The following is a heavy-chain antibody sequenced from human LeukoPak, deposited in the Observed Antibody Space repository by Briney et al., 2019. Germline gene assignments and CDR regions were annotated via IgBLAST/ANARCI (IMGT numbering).Heavy chain of an antibody. D-gene: IGHD3-10*01. Sequence: GGSLRLSCAASGFTFSSYWMHWVRQAPGKGLVWVSRINSDGSSTSYADSVKGRFTISRDNAKNALYLQMNSLRAEDTAVYYCARVIRGSGSEAFDIWGQGTMVTVSS. CDR2: INSDGSST. J-gene: IGHJ3*02. CDR3: ARVIRGSGSEAFDI. CDR1: GFTFSSYW. V-gene: IGHV3-74*01.